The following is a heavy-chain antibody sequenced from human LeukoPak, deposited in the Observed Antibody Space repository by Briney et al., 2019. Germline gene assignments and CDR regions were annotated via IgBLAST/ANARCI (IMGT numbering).Heavy chain of an antibody. CDR3: ARHGGSGAPDN. V-gene: IGHV4-39*01. CDR1: DDSISSSDYY. Sequence: PSETLSLTCTVSDDSISSSDYYWDWIRQPPGKGLEWIGSIYYTGSTHHNPSLKSRVTISVDTSKNHFSLKLNSMTATDTAVYYCARHGGSGAPDNWGQGTLVTVSS. J-gene: IGHJ4*02. CDR2: IYYTGST. D-gene: IGHD3-10*01.